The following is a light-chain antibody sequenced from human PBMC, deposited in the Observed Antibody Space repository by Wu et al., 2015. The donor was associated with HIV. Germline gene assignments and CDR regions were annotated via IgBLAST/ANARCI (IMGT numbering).Light chain of an antibody. J-gene: IGKJ1*01. V-gene: IGKV3-20*01. CDR2: GVS. Sequence: EIVLTQSPGTLSLSPGERATLSCRATQDVSSTYLGWYQQKPGQAPRLLIHGVSSRATGIPDRFSGSGSGTDFTLTISRLEPEDFAVYYCHQYGSSPQTFGQGTKVEIK. CDR1: QDVSSTY. CDR3: HQYGSSPQT.